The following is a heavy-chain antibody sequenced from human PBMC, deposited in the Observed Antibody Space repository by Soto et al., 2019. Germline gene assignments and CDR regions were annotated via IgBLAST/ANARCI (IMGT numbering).Heavy chain of an antibody. CDR3: AKDPYSSSRGYYYYMDV. J-gene: IGHJ6*03. Sequence: GGSLRLSCAASGFTFSSYAMTWVRQAPGKGLEWVSVIRAGGDNTYYADSVKGRFTISRDNSKNTLYLQMNSLRAEDTAVYYCAKDPYSSSRGYYYYMDVWGQGTTVTVSS. D-gene: IGHD6-6*01. CDR2: IRAGGDNT. V-gene: IGHV3-23*01. CDR1: GFTFSSYA.